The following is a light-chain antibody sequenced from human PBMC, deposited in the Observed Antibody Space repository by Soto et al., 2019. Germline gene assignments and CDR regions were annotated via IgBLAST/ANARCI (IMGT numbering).Light chain of an antibody. CDR1: QSVSSY. CDR3: QQRSNWPPYT. Sequence: EIVLTQSPATLSLSPGERATLSCRASQSVSSYLAWYQQKPGQAPRLLIYDASHRATGIPARFSGSGSGTDLTLTISSLEPEDFAVYYCQQRSNWPPYTFGQGTKLEIK. CDR2: DAS. V-gene: IGKV3-11*01. J-gene: IGKJ2*01.